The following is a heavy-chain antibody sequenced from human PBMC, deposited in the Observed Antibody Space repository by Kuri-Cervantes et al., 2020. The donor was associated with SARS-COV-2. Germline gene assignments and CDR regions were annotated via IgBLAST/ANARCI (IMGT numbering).Heavy chain of an antibody. D-gene: IGHD1-26*01. Sequence: SETLSLTCSVSEGSMRARYYSWIRQTAAMGLEWIGRVYISGSTNYNPSLKGRVTMSVDTSKSQFSLELTSVTAADTAVYYCATEMGATNFDHWGQGILVTVSS. V-gene: IGHV4-4*07. CDR2: VYISGST. CDR3: ATEMGATNFDH. CDR1: EGSMRARY. J-gene: IGHJ4*02.